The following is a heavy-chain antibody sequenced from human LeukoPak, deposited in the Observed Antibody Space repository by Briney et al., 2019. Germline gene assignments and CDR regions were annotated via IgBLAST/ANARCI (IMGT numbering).Heavy chain of an antibody. J-gene: IGHJ4*02. CDR1: GVTFSSYA. D-gene: IGHD2-15*01. CDR2: ISGSGGST. Sequence: GSLRLSCAASGVTFSSYAMSWVRQAPGKGLEWVSAISGSGGSTYYADSVKGRFTISRDNSKNTLYLQMNSLRAEDTAVYYCAKSASLGYCSDGSCYFDYWGQGTLVTVSS. CDR3: AKSASLGYCSDGSCYFDY. V-gene: IGHV3-23*01.